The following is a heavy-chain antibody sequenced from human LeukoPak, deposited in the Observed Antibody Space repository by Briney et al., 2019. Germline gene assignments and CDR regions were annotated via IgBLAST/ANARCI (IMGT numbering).Heavy chain of an antibody. J-gene: IGHJ4*02. D-gene: IGHD6-13*01. CDR1: GYTFTSYY. CDR3: ARDPAFRYSSSVGFDY. Sequence: ASVKVSCKASGYTFTSYYMHWVRQAPGQGPEWMGWISAYNGNTNYAQKLQGRVTMTTDTSTSTAYMELRSLRSDDTAVYYCARDPAFRYSSSVGFDYWGQGTLVTVSS. V-gene: IGHV1-18*04. CDR2: ISAYNGNT.